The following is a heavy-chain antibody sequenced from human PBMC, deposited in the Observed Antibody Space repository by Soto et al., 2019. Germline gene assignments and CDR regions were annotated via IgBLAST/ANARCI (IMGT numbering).Heavy chain of an antibody. CDR2: IYYSGST. CDR1: GGSISSGGYY. Sequence: SETLSLTCTVSGGSISSGGYYWSWIRQHPGKGLEWIGYIYYSGSTYYNPSLKSRVTISVDTSKNQFSLKLSSVTAADTAVYYCARVNIVVVIGNASDIWGQGTMVTVSS. CDR3: ARVNIVVVIGNASDI. J-gene: IGHJ3*02. D-gene: IGHD2-21*01. V-gene: IGHV4-31*03.